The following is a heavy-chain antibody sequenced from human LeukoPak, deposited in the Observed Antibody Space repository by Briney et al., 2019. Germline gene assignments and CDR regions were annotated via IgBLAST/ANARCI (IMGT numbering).Heavy chain of an antibody. Sequence: AASVKVSCKASGGTFSSYAISWVRQAPGQGLEWMGRIIPILGIANYAQKFQGRVTITADKSTSTAYVELSSLRSEDTAVYYCARASGIAARRPYYFDYWGQGTLVTVSS. CDR1: GGTFSSYA. CDR2: IIPILGIA. CDR3: ARASGIAARRPYYFDY. V-gene: IGHV1-69*04. J-gene: IGHJ4*02. D-gene: IGHD6-13*01.